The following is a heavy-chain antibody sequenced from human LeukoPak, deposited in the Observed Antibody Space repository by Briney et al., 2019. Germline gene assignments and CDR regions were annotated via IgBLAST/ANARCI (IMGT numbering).Heavy chain of an antibody. D-gene: IGHD5-24*01. CDR2: ISYDGSNK. V-gene: IGHV3-30-3*01. CDR3: ARDRTRDGYNQGRVFDY. Sequence: GGSLRLSCAASRFTFSNYAMHWVRQAPGKGLEWVAVISYDGSNKYYADSVKGRLTISRDISKNTLYLQMNSLRAEDTAVYYCARDRTRDGYNQGRVFDYWGQGTLVTVSS. CDR1: RFTFSNYA. J-gene: IGHJ4*02.